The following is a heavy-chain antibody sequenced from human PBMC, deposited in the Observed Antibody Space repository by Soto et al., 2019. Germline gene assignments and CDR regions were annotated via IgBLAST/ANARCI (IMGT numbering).Heavy chain of an antibody. Sequence: GGSLRLSCAASGFSVSIYMSWVRQAPGRGLEWVSTLSDRGTAHYADSVTGRFSVSRDNSKNTLYLQMNGLRVDDTAIYYCAGDYASGAYDFRGQGTQVTVSS. CDR2: LSDRGTA. V-gene: IGHV3-53*01. J-gene: IGHJ4*02. D-gene: IGHD5-12*01. CDR1: GFSVSIY. CDR3: AGDYASGAYDF.